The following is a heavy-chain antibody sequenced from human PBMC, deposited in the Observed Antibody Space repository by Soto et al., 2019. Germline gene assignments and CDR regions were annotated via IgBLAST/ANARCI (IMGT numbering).Heavy chain of an antibody. CDR2: IGTRGRTI. D-gene: IGHD4-4*01. CDR1: GFTFSNYE. Sequence: EVQLVESGGGLVQAGGSLRLFCAASGFTFSNYEMNWVRQAPGKGLEWVSYIGTRGRTIYYADSVKGRFTISRDNAKNSLDLQMNSLRAEDTAVYYCAREPAIYSGKFDYGLDVWGQGPTVTVSS. CDR3: AREPAIYSGKFDYGLDV. J-gene: IGHJ6*02. V-gene: IGHV3-48*03.